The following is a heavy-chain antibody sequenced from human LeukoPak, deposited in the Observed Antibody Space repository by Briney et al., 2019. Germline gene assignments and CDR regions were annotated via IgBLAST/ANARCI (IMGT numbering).Heavy chain of an antibody. Sequence: SQTLSLTCAISGDSVSSNSAAWNWIRQSPSRGLEWLGRTYYRSKWYNDYAVSVKSRITINPDTSKNQFSLQLNSVTPEDTAVYYCARGGSSSWYLYYYYGMDVWGQGTTVTVSS. CDR3: ARGGSSSWYLYYYYGMDV. D-gene: IGHD6-13*01. CDR1: GDSVSSNSAA. J-gene: IGHJ6*02. V-gene: IGHV6-1*01. CDR2: TYYRSKWYN.